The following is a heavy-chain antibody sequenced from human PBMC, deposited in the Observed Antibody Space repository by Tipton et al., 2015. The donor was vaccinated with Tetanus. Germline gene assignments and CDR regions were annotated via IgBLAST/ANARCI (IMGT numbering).Heavy chain of an antibody. Sequence: TLSLTCTVSGGSISNHYWSWIRQPPGKGLEWIGYLYDNGRTKYNPSLNSRVTISVDNSKNQFSLKLNSVTAADTAVYYCARESITIFGVVSIDYWGQGTLVTVSS. J-gene: IGHJ4*02. D-gene: IGHD3-3*01. CDR3: ARESITIFGVVSIDY. CDR2: LYDNGRT. CDR1: GGSISNHY. V-gene: IGHV4-59*11.